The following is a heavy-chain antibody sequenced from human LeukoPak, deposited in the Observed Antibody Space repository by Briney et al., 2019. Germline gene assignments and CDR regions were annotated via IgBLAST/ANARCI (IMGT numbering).Heavy chain of an antibody. V-gene: IGHV3-20*04. CDR1: GFTFDDYG. D-gene: IGHD2-21*01. CDR3: ARETAYGHTDY. CDR2: INWNGGST. J-gene: IGHJ4*02. Sequence: GGSLRLSCAASGFTFDDYGMSWVLQAPGKGLEWVSGINWNGGSTGYADSVNGRSTISRDNAKNSLYLQMNSLRAEDTAVYYCARETAYGHTDYWGQGTLVTVSS.